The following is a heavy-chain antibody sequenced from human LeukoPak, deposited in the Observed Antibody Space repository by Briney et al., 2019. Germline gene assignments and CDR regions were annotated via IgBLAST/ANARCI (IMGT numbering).Heavy chain of an antibody. CDR2: IYYSGST. V-gene: IGHV4-59*01. CDR3: ARDPTRGYYGSGSYG. D-gene: IGHD3-10*01. Sequence: SETLSLTCAVYGGSFSGYYWSWIRQPPGKGPEWIGYIYYSGSTNYNPSLKSRVTISVDTSKNQFSLKLSSVTAADTAVYYCARDPTRGYYGSGSYGWGQGTLVTVSS. J-gene: IGHJ4*02. CDR1: GGSFSGYY.